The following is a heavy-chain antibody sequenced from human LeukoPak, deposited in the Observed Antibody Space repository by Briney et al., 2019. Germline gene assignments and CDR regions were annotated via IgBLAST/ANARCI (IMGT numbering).Heavy chain of an antibody. D-gene: IGHD3-10*01. J-gene: IGHJ5*02. CDR2: IYYSGNT. CDR3: VRGRAWFDP. V-gene: IGHV4-61*01. CDR1: GGSVSSGSYY. Sequence: SETLSLTCTVSGGSVSSGSYYWSWIGQPPGKGLEWIGYIYYSGNTNYNSSLESRVTISVDTSKSQFSLRLNSVTAADTAVYYCVRGRAWFDPWGQGTLVTVSS.